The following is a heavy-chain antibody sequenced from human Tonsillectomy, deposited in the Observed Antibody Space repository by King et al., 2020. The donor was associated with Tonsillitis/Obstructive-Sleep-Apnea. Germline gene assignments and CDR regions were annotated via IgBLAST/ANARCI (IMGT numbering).Heavy chain of an antibody. CDR3: AKAHGCDYDLWSGYYTGACYFDY. J-gene: IGHJ4*02. D-gene: IGHD3-3*01. V-gene: IGHV3-9*01. Sequence: VQLVESGGGLVQPGRSLRLSCAASGFTFDDYAMHWVRQAPGKGLEWVSGISWNSGSIGYADSVKGRFTISRDNAKNSLYLQMNSLRAEDTALYYCAKAHGCDYDLWSGYYTGACYFDYWGQGTLVTVSS. CDR2: ISWNSGSI. CDR1: GFTFDDYA.